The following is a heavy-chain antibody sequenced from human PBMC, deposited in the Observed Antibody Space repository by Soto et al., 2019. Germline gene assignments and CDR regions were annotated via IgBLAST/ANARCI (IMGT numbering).Heavy chain of an antibody. CDR1: GYTFTGYY. CDR2: INPNSGGT. Sequence: GASVKVSCKASGYTFTGYYMHWVRQAPGQGFEWMGWINPNSGGTNYAQKFQGRVTMTRDTSISTAYMELSRLRSDDTAVYYCARTFKSYGNYYYYYGMDVWGQGTTVTVSS. J-gene: IGHJ6*02. CDR3: ARTFKSYGNYYYYYGMDV. V-gene: IGHV1-2*02. D-gene: IGHD5-18*01.